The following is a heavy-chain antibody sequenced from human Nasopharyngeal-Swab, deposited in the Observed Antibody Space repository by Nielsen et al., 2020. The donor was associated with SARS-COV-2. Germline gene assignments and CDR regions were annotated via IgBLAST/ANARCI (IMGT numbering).Heavy chain of an antibody. D-gene: IGHD3-22*01. CDR2: ISYDGSNK. CDR3: ASTHLESSGHYYGSDH. V-gene: IGHV3-30*03. CDR1: GFTFSSYG. Sequence: GESLKISCAASGFTFSSYGMHWVRQAPGKGLEWVAGISYDGSNKYYADSVKGRFTISRDNSKNALYLQMNSLRAEDTAVYHCASTHLESSGHYYGSDHWGQGILVTVSS. J-gene: IGHJ4*02.